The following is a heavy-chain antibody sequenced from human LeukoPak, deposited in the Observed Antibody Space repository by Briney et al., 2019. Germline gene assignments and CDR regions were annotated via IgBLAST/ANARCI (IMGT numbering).Heavy chain of an antibody. CDR1: GGTFSSYA. Sequence: SVKVSCKASGGTFSSYAISWVRQAPGQGLEWMGRTIPILGIANYAQKFQGRVTITADKSTSTAYMELSSLRSEDTAVYYCATAFAAVAGSPPFDPWGQGTLVTVSS. V-gene: IGHV1-69*04. CDR3: ATAFAAVAGSPPFDP. J-gene: IGHJ5*02. CDR2: TIPILGIA. D-gene: IGHD6-25*01.